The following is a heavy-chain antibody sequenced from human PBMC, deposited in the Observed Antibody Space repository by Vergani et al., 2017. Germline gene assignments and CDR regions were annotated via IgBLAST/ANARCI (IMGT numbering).Heavy chain of an antibody. J-gene: IGHJ6*02. D-gene: IGHD4-23*01. CDR3: ARDPGGDYVGYYYYGMDV. CDR2: IYYSGST. Sequence: QLQLQESGPGLVKPSETLSLTCTVSGGSISSSSYYWGWIRQPPGKGLEWIGSIYYSGSTYYNPSLKSRVTISVATSKNQFSLKLSSVTAADTAVYYCARDPGGDYVGYYYYGMDVWGQGTTVTVSS. V-gene: IGHV4-39*07. CDR1: GGSISSSSYY.